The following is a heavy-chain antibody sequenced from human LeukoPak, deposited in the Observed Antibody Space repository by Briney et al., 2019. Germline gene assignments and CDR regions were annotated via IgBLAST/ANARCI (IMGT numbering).Heavy chain of an antibody. CDR3: SRGLINGHDFDY. CDR1: GYTFTGYY. Sequence: ASVKVSCKASGYTFTGYYIHWVRQAPGQGLEWMGWITPRNGGTNYAQKFQGWVTMTRDTSISTAYMDLNRLTSDDTAVYYCSRGLINGHDFDYWGQGTVVTVSS. CDR2: ITPRNGGT. D-gene: IGHD2-8*01. V-gene: IGHV1-2*04. J-gene: IGHJ4*02.